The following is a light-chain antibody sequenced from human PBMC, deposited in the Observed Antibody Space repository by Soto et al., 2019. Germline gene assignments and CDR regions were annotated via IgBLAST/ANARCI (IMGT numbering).Light chain of an antibody. CDR2: EVT. Sequence: QSALTQPASVSGSPGQSITISCTGTSGDIGSYNLVSWYQQHPGKDPKLIIYEVTDRPPGVSNRFSGSKSGNTASLTISGLQAQDEAEYYCSSSTTIKTRDGVFGTGTKLTVL. J-gene: IGLJ1*01. V-gene: IGLV2-14*01. CDR3: SSSTTIKTRDGV. CDR1: SGDIGSYNL.